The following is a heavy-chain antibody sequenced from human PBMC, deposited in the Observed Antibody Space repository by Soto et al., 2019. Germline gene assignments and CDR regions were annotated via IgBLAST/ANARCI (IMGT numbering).Heavy chain of an antibody. CDR1: GFTFSSYA. CDR2: ISYDGSNK. J-gene: IGHJ4*02. V-gene: IGHV3-30-3*01. Sequence: QPGGSLRLSCAASGFTFSSYAMHWVRQAPGKGLEWVAVISYDGSNKYYADSVKGRFTISRDNSKNTLYLQMNSLRAEDTAVYYCAREAGATGYWGQGTLVTVSS. CDR3: AREAGATGY. D-gene: IGHD1-26*01.